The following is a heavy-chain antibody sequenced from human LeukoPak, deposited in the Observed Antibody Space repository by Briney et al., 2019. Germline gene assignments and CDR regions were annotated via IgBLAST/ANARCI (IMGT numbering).Heavy chain of an antibody. CDR2: IYYSRST. D-gene: IGHD5-12*01. V-gene: IGHV4-59*01. Sequence: SETLSLTCTVSGGSISSYYWSWIRQPPGKGLEWIGYIYYSRSTNYNPSLKSRVTISVDTSKNQFSLKLSSVTAADTAVYYCARYGXVVALADAFDIWGQGTMVT. CDR3: ARYGXVVALADAFDI. J-gene: IGHJ3*02. CDR1: GGSISSYY.